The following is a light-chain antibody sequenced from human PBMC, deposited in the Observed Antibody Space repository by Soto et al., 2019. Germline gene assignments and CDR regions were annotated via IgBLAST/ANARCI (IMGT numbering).Light chain of an antibody. CDR2: DAF. Sequence: EIVLTQSPATLSLSPGERATLSCRASQSVGSYFAWYQQKPGQAPRLLIYDAFSRDTGIPARFSGSGSGTDFTLTIRSLKPEDFAVYFCQQRSSWPLTFGGGTMVEIK. CDR1: QSVGSY. J-gene: IGKJ4*01. V-gene: IGKV3-11*01. CDR3: QQRSSWPLT.